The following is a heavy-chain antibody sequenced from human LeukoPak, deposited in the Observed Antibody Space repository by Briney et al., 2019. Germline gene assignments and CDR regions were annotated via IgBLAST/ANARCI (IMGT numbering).Heavy chain of an antibody. V-gene: IGHV4-34*01. CDR1: GGSINSDS. CDR2: INHSGST. CDR3: ARGVIDSSSWYGGWFDP. J-gene: IGHJ5*02. Sequence: SETLSLTCAVSGGSINSDSWSWIRQPPGKGLEWIGEINHSGSTNYNPSLKSRVTISVDTSKNQFSLKLSSVTAADTAVYYCARGVIDSSSWYGGWFDPWGQGTLVTVSS. D-gene: IGHD6-13*01.